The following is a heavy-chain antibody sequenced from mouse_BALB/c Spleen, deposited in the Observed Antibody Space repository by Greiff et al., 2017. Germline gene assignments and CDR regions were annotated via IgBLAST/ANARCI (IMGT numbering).Heavy chain of an antibody. D-gene: IGHD3-2*02. CDR2: ISDGGSYT. CDR1: GFTFSDYY. Sequence: EVQRVESGGGLVKPGGSLKLSCAASGFTFSDYYMYWVRQTPEKRLEWVATISDGGSYTYYPDSVKGRFTISRDNAKNNLYLQMSSLKSEDTAMYYCARGEARWDVNWYFDVWGAGTTVTVSS. CDR3: ARGEARWDVNWYFDV. V-gene: IGHV5-4*02. J-gene: IGHJ1*01.